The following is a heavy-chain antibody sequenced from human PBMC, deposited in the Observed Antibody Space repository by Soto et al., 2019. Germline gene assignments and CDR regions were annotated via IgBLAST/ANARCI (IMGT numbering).Heavy chain of an antibody. Sequence: QVQLVQSGAEVKKPRSSVEVSCKASGGTFSSYTISWVRQAPGQGLEWMGRIIPILGIANYAQKFQGRVTITADKSTSTAYMELSSLRSEDTAVYYCARAEQWLENYFDYWGQGTLVSVSS. CDR1: GGTFSSYT. CDR3: ARAEQWLENYFDY. J-gene: IGHJ4*02. D-gene: IGHD6-19*01. V-gene: IGHV1-69*02. CDR2: IIPILGIA.